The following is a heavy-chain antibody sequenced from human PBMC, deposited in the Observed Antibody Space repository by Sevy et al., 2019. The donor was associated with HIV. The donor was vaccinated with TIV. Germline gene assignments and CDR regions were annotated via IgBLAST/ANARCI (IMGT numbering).Heavy chain of an antibody. CDR2: ISGSGGST. D-gene: IGHD5-12*01. J-gene: IGHJ6*03. V-gene: IGHV3-23*01. Sequence: GGSLRLSCAASGFTFSSYAMSWVRQAPGKGLEWVSAISGSGGSTYYADSVKGRFTISRDNSKNTLYLQMNSLRAEDTAVYYCAKNSGPNYYYYYMDVWGKGTTVTVSS. CDR3: AKNSGPNYYYYYMDV. CDR1: GFTFSSYA.